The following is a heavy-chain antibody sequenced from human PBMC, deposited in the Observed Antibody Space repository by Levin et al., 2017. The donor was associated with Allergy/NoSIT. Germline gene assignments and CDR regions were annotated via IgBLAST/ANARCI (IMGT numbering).Heavy chain of an antibody. J-gene: IGHJ2*01. CDR3: AKDQRWLQFRDWYFDL. Sequence: GESLKISCAASGFTFSSYGMHWVRQAPGKGLEWVAVISYDGSNKYYADSVKGRFTISRDNSKNTLYLQMNSLRAEDTAVYYCAKDQRWLQFRDWYFDLWGRGTLVTVSS. CDR1: GFTFSSYG. V-gene: IGHV3-30*18. D-gene: IGHD5-24*01. CDR2: ISYDGSNK.